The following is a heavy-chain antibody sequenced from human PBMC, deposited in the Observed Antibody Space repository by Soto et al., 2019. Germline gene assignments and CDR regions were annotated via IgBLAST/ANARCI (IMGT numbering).Heavy chain of an antibody. Sequence: EVQLSESGGDLVQPGGSLRLSCAASGFTFSSYAMSWVRQAPGKGLEWVSTITGSGGSTYYADSVKGRFTISRDNSKNTLYVQMNSLRAEDTAVYYCAKDASSWYGASTDYFDYWGQGTLVTVSS. V-gene: IGHV3-23*01. CDR3: AKDASSWYGASTDYFDY. D-gene: IGHD6-13*01. J-gene: IGHJ4*02. CDR2: ITGSGGST. CDR1: GFTFSSYA.